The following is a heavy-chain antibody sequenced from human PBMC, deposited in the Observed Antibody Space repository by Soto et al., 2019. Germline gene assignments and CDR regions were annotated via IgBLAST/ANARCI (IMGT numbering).Heavy chain of an antibody. CDR2: ISGSGGST. CDR3: SKDLMRAHPRLYFDY. D-gene: IGHD5-12*01. Sequence: EVQLLESGGGLVQPGGSLRLSCAASGFTFSSYAMSWVRQAPGKGLEWVSAISGSGGSTYYADSVKGRFTISRDNSKNTLDLQMNSLRAEDTAVYYCSKDLMRAHPRLYFDYWGQGTLVTVSS. CDR1: GFTFSSYA. V-gene: IGHV3-23*01. J-gene: IGHJ4*02.